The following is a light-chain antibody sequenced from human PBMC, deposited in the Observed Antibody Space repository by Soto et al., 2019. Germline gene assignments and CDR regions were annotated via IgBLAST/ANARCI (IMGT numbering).Light chain of an antibody. CDR1: SNDVGGYNY. CDR3: CSYAGSSTFV. J-gene: IGLJ1*01. CDR2: DVS. Sequence: QSALTQPRSMSGSPGQSVTISCTGTSNDVGGYNYVSWYQQHPGKAPKLMIYDVSKRPSGVPDRFSGSKSGNTASLTISGLQAEDEADYYCCSYAGSSTFVFGTGTKVTV. V-gene: IGLV2-11*01.